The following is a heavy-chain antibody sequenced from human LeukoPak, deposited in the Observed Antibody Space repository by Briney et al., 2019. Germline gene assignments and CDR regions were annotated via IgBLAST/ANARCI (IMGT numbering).Heavy chain of an antibody. V-gene: IGHV1-8*01. D-gene: IGHD2-2*01. CDR3: ARARLRTHPYH. CDR1: GYTFTTYD. J-gene: IGHJ5*02. Sequence: ASVKVSCKASGYTFTTYDINWVRQATGQGLEWMGWMNPNSGHTGYAQKFQGRVTMTRNTSIGTAYMELRSLRSEDTAVYYCARARLRTHPYHWGQGTLVTVSS. CDR2: MNPNSGHT.